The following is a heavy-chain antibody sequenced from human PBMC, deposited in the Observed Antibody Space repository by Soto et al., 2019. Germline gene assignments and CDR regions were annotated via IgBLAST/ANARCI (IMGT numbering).Heavy chain of an antibody. V-gene: IGHV4-34*01. J-gene: IGHJ4*02. CDR3: AGINMTTVTTLDY. CDR1: GGSFSGYY. CDR2: INHSGST. Sequence: SETLSLTCAVYGGSFSGYYWSWIRQPPGKGLEWIGEINHSGSTNYNPSLKSRVTISVDTSKNQFSLKLSSVTAADTAVYYCAGINMTTVTTLDYWGQGTLVTVSS. D-gene: IGHD4-17*01.